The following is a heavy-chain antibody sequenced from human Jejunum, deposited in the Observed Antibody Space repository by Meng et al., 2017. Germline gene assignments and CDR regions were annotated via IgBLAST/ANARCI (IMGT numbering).Heavy chain of an antibody. V-gene: IGHV1-2*06. CDR3: ARECRLSGSYYFDY. D-gene: IGHD1-26*01. CDR2: INPNNGDT. J-gene: IGHJ4*01. CDR1: GYTFTGYY. Sequence: ASVKVSCKASGYTFTGYYMHWVRQAPGQGLEWMGRINPNNGDTNYGQNFHGRVTMTRHTSISTAYMELSRLTSDDTAVYYCARECRLSGSYYFDYWGQGTLVTVSS.